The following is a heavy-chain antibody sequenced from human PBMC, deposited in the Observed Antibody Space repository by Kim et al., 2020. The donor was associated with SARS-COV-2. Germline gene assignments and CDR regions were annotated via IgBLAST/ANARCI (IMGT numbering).Heavy chain of an antibody. D-gene: IGHD5-18*01. V-gene: IGHV3-48*03. Sequence: GGSLRLSCAASGFTFSSYEMNWVRQAPGKGLEWVSYISSSGSTIYYADSVKGRFTISRDNAKNSLYQQMNSLRDEDTGVYYCGGVRRQLGIRQPPHFVYWGERTRVTVPS. J-gene: IGHJ4*02. CDR3: GGVRRQLGIRQPPHFVY. CDR2: ISSSGSTI. CDR1: GFTFSSYE.